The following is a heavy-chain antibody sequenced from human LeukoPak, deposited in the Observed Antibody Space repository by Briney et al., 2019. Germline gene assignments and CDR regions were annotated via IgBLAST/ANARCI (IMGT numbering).Heavy chain of an antibody. CDR2: ISSSGSTI. V-gene: IGHV3-11*01. J-gene: IGHJ5*02. CDR1: GFTFSDYY. D-gene: IGHD2-15*01. CDR3: ANSPYVGDHGGPSA. Sequence: GGSLRLSCAASGFTFSDYYMSWIRQAPGKGLEWVSYISSSGSTIYYADSVKGRFTISRDNAKNTLFLQMNSLRVEDTAVYYCANSPYVGDHGGPSAWGQGTLVTVYS.